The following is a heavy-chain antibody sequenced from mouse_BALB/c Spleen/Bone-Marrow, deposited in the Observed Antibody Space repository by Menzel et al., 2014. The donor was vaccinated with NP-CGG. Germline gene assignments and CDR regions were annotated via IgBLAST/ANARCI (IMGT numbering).Heavy chain of an antibody. CDR2: IYPGNGDT. V-gene: IGHV1-12*01. CDR1: DYTFTSYN. CDR3: ARDGLDY. D-gene: IGHD2-3*01. Sequence: QVQLQQSGAELVKPGASVKMSCKAPDYTFTSYNMHWVKQTPGQGLEWIGAIYPGNGDTSYNQKFKGKATLTADKSSSTAYMQLSSLTSEDSAVYYCARDGLDYWGQGTTLTVSS. J-gene: IGHJ2*01.